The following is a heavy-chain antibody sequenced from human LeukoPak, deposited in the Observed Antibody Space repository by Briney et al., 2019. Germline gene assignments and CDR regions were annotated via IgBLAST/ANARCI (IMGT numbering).Heavy chain of an antibody. CDR3: ARHVQWELHNWSDP. Sequence: SETLSLTCTVSGGSISSSSYYWGWIRQPPGTGLEWIGSIYYSGSTYYNPSLKSRVTISVDTSKNQFSLKLSSVTAADTAVYYCARHVQWELHNWSDPWGQGTLVTVSS. D-gene: IGHD1-26*01. CDR1: GGSISSSSYY. CDR2: IYYSGST. J-gene: IGHJ5*02. V-gene: IGHV4-39*01.